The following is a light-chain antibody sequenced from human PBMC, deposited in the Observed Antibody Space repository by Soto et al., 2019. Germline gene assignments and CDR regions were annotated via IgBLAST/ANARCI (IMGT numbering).Light chain of an antibody. CDR3: QQYGSSPIT. CDR1: QSVSATY. V-gene: IGKV3-20*01. J-gene: IGKJ5*01. Sequence: EFVLPQSPGTLSLSPGERATLSCRASQSVSATYLAWYQQKPGQAPRLLIYAASSRATGVPDRFSGSGSGTDFTLTISRLEPEDFAVYYCQQYGSSPITFGQGTRLEIK. CDR2: AAS.